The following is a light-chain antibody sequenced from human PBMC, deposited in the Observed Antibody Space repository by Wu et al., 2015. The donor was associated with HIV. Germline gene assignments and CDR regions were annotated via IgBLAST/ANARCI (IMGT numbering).Light chain of an antibody. V-gene: IGKV1-8*01. CDR2: GAS. Sequence: VQLTQSPSSLSASTGDKVTITCRASQDIGSYLGWYQQKPGRAPKLMIYGASTLESGVPSRFTGSGSGTHFSLTITCLQSEDFATYYCQQYDSFPFTFGGGTKVDVK. J-gene: IGKJ4*01. CDR1: QDIGSY. CDR3: QQYDSFPFT.